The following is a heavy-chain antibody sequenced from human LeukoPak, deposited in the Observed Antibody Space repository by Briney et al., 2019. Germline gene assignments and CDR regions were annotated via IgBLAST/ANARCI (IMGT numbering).Heavy chain of an antibody. D-gene: IGHD6-19*01. CDR3: ARDFRIAVAGTSNWFDP. CDR2: TYYRSKWYN. CDR1: GDSFSSNSAA. J-gene: IGHJ5*02. Sequence: SQTLSLTCAISGDSFSSNSAAWNWIRQSPSRGLEWLGRTYYRSKWYNDYAVSVKSRITINPDTSKNQFSLQLNSVTPEDTAVYYCARDFRIAVAGTSNWFDPWGQGTLVTVSS. V-gene: IGHV6-1*01.